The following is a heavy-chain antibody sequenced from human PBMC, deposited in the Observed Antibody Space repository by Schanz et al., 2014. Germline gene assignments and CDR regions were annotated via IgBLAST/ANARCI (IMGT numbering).Heavy chain of an antibody. CDR3: ARDGGRDGYNLAFDV. Sequence: VQLVESGGGLVQPGGSLRLSCAASGFTFTDYYISWIRQAPGMGLEWVSYISHNTFYTDYADSVKGRFTISRDNAKNSVYLQMNTLRAEDTAVYFCARDGGRDGYNLAFDVWGQGTLVTVSS. V-gene: IGHV3-11*05. J-gene: IGHJ3*01. CDR2: ISHNTFYT. CDR1: GFTFTDYY. D-gene: IGHD5-12*01.